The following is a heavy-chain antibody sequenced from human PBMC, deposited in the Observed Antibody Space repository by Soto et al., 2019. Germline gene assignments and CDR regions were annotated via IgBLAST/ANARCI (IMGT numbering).Heavy chain of an antibody. V-gene: IGHV3-33*01. J-gene: IGHJ4*02. D-gene: IGHD3-10*01. CDR1: GFTFSSYG. CDR3: ARDRGSWYFDY. CDR2: IWYDGSNK. Sequence: PGGSLRLSCAASGFTFSSYGLHWVRQAPGKGLEWVAVIWYDGSNKYYADSVKGRFTISRDNSKNTLYLQMNSLRAEDTAVYYCARDRGSWYFDYWGQGALVTVSS.